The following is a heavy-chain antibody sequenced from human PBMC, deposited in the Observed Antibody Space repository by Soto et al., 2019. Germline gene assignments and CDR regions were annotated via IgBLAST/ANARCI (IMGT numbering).Heavy chain of an antibody. V-gene: IGHV3-21*01. D-gene: IGHD6-19*01. J-gene: IGHJ4*02. CDR2: ISSSSTYI. Sequence: GGSLRLSCAASGFTFNNYNMNWVRQAPGKGLEWVSSISSSSTYIYYADSVKGRFAISRDNAKSSLYLQMNSLRAEDTAVYYCARDSYSCGSFNWGQGTLVTVSS. CDR1: GFTFNNYN. CDR3: ARDSYSCGSFN.